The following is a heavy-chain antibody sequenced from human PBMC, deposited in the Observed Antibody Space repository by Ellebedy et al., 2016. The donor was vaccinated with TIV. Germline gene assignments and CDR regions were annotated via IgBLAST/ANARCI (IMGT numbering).Heavy chain of an antibody. D-gene: IGHD4-17*01. Sequence: PGGSPRLSCAASGFTFSSYSMNWVRQAPGKGLEWVSYISSSSSTIYYADSVKGRFTISRDNAKNSLYLQMNSLRAEDTAVYYCARDPTARSTVTGLGDYWGQGTLVTVSS. CDR2: ISSSSSTI. V-gene: IGHV3-48*01. CDR1: GFTFSSYS. J-gene: IGHJ4*02. CDR3: ARDPTARSTVTGLGDY.